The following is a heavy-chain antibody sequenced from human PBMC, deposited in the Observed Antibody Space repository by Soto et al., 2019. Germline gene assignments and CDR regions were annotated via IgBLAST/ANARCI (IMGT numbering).Heavy chain of an antibody. CDR1: GFAFDQYA. Sequence: GGSLRLSCAASGFAFDQYAMHWVRQAPGKGLEWVSVLSWNSGNIGYADSVKGRFTISRDNAKNSLYLQMSSLRAEDTALYYCAKALGSSFLYNAEYFHYWGKGSRVAVAS. CDR3: AKALGSSFLYNAEYFHY. V-gene: IGHV3-9*01. J-gene: IGHJ1*01. D-gene: IGHD3-3*01. CDR2: LSWNSGNI.